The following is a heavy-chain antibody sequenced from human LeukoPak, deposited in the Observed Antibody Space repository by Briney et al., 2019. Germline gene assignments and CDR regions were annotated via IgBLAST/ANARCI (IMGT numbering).Heavy chain of an antibody. Sequence: GGSLRLSCAASGFTFSSYSMNWVRQAPGKGLEWVSYISSSSSTIYYADSVKGRFTISRDNAKNSLYLQMNSLRAEDTAIYYCAKMKGHPLPKYYMDVWGQGTTVTVSS. CDR2: ISSSSSTI. CDR1: GFTFSSYS. CDR3: AKMKGHPLPKYYMDV. D-gene: IGHD1-26*01. J-gene: IGHJ6*01. V-gene: IGHV3-48*04.